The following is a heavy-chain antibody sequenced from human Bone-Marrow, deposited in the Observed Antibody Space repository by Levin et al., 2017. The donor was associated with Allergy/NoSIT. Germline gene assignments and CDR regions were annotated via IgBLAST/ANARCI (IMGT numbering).Heavy chain of an antibody. CDR3: SRGEGLLHY. Sequence: AASVKVSCEASGYTFSDYYIHWVRQAPGQGLEWMGRINPQNGVTNYAQKFQGRVSMTRDTSIRTAYIELGRLRSDDTAVYYCSRGEGLLHYWGQGTLITVSS. CDR1: GYTFSDYY. D-gene: IGHD2-15*01. CDR2: INPQNGVT. J-gene: IGHJ4*02. V-gene: IGHV1-2*06.